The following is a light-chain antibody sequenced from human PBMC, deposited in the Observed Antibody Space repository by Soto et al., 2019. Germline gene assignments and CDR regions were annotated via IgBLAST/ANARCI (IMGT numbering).Light chain of an antibody. CDR3: AAWDDRLNGAL. Sequence: SVVSQPASASGTPGPRVTMSCSGGSSNIGSNTVSWYQHLPGTAPQLLIYSDTQRASGVADRFSGSKSGTSASLAISGPQSDDEADYYCAAWDDRLNGALFGTGTKVTVL. V-gene: IGLV1-44*01. J-gene: IGLJ1*01. CDR2: SDT. CDR1: SSNIGSNT.